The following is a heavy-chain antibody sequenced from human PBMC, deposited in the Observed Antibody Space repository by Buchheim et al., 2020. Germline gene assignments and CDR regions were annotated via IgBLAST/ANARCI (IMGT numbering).Heavy chain of an antibody. J-gene: IGHJ3*02. D-gene: IGHD2-21*02. CDR3: AKDLVSAYCGGDCYNAFDI. Sequence: QVQLVESGGGVVQPGKSLRLSCAASGFTFSSYGMHWVRQAPGKGLEWVAVISYDGSNKYYADSGKGRFTIYRDNSKNTLYLQMNSLRAEDTAVYYCAKDLVSAYCGGDCYNAFDIWGQGT. CDR1: GFTFSSYG. CDR2: ISYDGSNK. V-gene: IGHV3-30*18.